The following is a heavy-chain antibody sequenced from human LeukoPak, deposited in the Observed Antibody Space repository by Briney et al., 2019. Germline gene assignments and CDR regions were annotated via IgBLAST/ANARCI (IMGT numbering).Heavy chain of an antibody. Sequence: PGGSLRLSCGASGFTFSSYAVSWVRQAPGKGLEWVSAICGSGGGTYYADSVKGRFTISRDNSKNTLYLQMNSLSTEDTAVYYCAKTTTGYSSGRYPGWPVDYWGQGTLVTVSS. V-gene: IGHV3-23*01. CDR3: AKTTTGYSSGRYPGWPVDY. CDR2: ICGSGGGT. CDR1: GFTFSSYA. J-gene: IGHJ4*02. D-gene: IGHD6-19*01.